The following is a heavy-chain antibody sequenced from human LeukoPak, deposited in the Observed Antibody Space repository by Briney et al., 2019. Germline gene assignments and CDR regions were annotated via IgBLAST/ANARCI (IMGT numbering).Heavy chain of an antibody. J-gene: IGHJ4*02. Sequence: GESLKISLKGSGYTFTNYWIGWVRQIPGKGLEFVGIIYPGDSDTRYSPSFQGQVTISVDKSINTAYLQWSSLKASDSAMYYCARHPGHGITWYYFDFWGQGTLVSVSS. CDR1: GYTFTNYW. V-gene: IGHV5-51*01. D-gene: IGHD6-13*01. CDR2: IYPGDSDT. CDR3: ARHPGHGITWYYFDF.